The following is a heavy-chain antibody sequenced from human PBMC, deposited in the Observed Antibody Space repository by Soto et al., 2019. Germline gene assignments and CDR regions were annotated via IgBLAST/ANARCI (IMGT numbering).Heavy chain of an antibody. J-gene: IGHJ5*01. CDR1: GLSLGVYS. D-gene: IGHD3-22*01. V-gene: IGHV3-30*03. CDR3: STGHRGLTGLPAVITSASWFDP. Sequence: LRLSGASSGLSLGVYSMQWVGQAPDRGLEFVSVISYDGGNEYYADSVKGRFTISRDNSENKLFLQMNRLRPEDSGVYYCSTGHRGLTGLPAVITSASWFDPWGQGAQGTVSS. CDR2: ISYDGGNE.